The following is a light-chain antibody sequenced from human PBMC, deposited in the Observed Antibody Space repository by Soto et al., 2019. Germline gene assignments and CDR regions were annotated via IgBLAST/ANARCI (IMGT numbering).Light chain of an antibody. CDR1: QSIFYSSNNKNF. CDR3: QEYNNTPPT. Sequence: DIVMTQSPDSLAVSLGERATINCKSSQSIFYSSNNKNFLAWYQQKPGQPPKLLIYWASTRESGVTDRFSGSESGTDFTLTISSLQAEDVAVYYCQEYNNTPPTCGGGTKVEIK. V-gene: IGKV4-1*01. J-gene: IGKJ4*01. CDR2: WAS.